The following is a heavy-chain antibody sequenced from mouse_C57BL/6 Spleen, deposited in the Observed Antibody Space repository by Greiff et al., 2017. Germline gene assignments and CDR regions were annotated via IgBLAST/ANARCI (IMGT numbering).Heavy chain of an antibody. D-gene: IGHD1-1*01. CDR3: ARSKSSYYGGDY. J-gene: IGHJ2*01. V-gene: IGHV1-52*01. CDR2: IDPSDSET. CDR1: GYTFTSYW. Sequence: VQLQQSGAELVRPGSSVKLSCKASGYTFTSYWMHWVKQRPIQGLEWIGNIDPSDSETHYNQKFKDKATLTVDKSSSTAYMQLSSLTSEDSAVYYCARSKSSYYGGDYWGQGTTLTVSS.